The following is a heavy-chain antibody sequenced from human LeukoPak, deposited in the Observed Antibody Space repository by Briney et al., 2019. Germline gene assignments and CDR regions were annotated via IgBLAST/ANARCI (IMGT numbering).Heavy chain of an antibody. D-gene: IGHD2-2*01. CDR3: ARGGVVPAAKSPADEGYYYYMDV. V-gene: IGHV4-34*01. CDR1: GGSFSGYY. J-gene: IGHJ6*03. Sequence: SETLSLTCAVYGGSFSGYYCSWIRQPPGKGLEWIGEINHSGSTNYNPSLKSRVTISVDTSKNQFSLKLSSVTAADTAVYYCARGGVVPAAKSPADEGYYYYMDVWGKGTTVTVSS. CDR2: INHSGST.